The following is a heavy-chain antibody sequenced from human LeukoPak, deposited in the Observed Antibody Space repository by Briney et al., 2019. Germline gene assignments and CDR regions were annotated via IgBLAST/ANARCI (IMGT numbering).Heavy chain of an antibody. CDR2: ISRNGDTT. CDR3: VKALTDDAFDI. J-gene: IGHJ3*02. CDR1: GFTFSTFP. V-gene: IGHV3-64D*06. Sequence: GGSLILSCSASGFTFSTFPMHWVRQAPGKGLEYFSAISRNGDTTYYADSVKGRSTISRDNSKNTLYLQMSSLRPEDTAVYYCVKALTDDAFDIWGQGTTVTVSS.